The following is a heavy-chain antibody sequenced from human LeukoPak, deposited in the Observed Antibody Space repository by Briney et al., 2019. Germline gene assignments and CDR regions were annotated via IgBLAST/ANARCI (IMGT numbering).Heavy chain of an antibody. CDR3: AREGSSSSRLFDY. V-gene: IGHV4-30-2*01. CDR1: GGSISSCGYY. D-gene: IGHD6-6*01. J-gene: IGHJ4*02. CDR2: IYHSGSN. Sequence: SETLSLTCTVSGGSISSCGYYWSWIRQPPGKGLEGIGYIYHSGSNYYSPSFKSRVTISLDRSKNQFSLKLTSVTAADTAVYYCAREGSSSSRLFDYWGQGTLVTVSS.